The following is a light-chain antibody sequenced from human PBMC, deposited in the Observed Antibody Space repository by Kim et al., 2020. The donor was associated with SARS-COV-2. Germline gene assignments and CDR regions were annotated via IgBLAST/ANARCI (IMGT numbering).Light chain of an antibody. V-gene: IGKV3-15*01. CDR2: GAS. Sequence: VKPGARATRYCRARQSVSSSLAWYQQKPGQAPRLLSYGASTRATGIPARFSGSGSGTEFTLTISSLQSEGFAVYYCQQYNNWPLTFGGGTKVDIK. J-gene: IGKJ4*01. CDR1: QSVSSS. CDR3: QQYNNWPLT.